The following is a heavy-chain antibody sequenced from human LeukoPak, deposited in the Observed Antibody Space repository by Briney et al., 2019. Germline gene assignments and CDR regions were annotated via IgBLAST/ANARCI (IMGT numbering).Heavy chain of an antibody. CDR1: GLTFYTYA. CDR2: ISGRDGRT. V-gene: IGHV3-23*01. D-gene: IGHD6-13*01. CDR3: CTSPSFGSSWYQFNY. Sequence: GGSLRLSCSVSGLTFYTYAMSWVRQAPGKGLEWVSAISGRDGRTYYTDSVKGRFTISRDNSMNTLYLQMNSLRAEDTAVYYCCTSPSFGSSWYQFNYWGQGALVIVSS. J-gene: IGHJ4*02.